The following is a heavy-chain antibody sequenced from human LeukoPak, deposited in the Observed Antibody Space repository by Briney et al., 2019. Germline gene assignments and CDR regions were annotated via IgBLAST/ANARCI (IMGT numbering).Heavy chain of an antibody. CDR3: ARAKRAYCSSTSCYFLGY. CDR2: MNPNSGKT. CDR1: GYTVTSYD. J-gene: IGHJ4*02. Sequence: ASVKVSCKGAGYTVTSYDINWVGQATGQGLEWMGWMNPNSGKTGYAQKFQGRVTMTRNTSISTAYMELSSLRSEDTAVYYCARAKRAYCSSTSCYFLGYWGQGTLVTVSS. D-gene: IGHD2-2*01. V-gene: IGHV1-8*01.